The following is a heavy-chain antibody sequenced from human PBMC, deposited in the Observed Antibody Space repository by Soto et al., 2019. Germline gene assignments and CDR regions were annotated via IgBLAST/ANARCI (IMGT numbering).Heavy chain of an antibody. J-gene: IGHJ4*02. Sequence: QVQLVQSGAEEKKPGASVKVSCKASGYTFTSYAMHWVRQAPGQRLEWMGWINAGNGNTKYSQKFQGRVTITRDTAASTAYIKLSSLRSDDTAVYYCARGREPIDYCRQGTLVTVSS. CDR3: ARGREPIDY. CDR2: INAGNGNT. CDR1: GYTFTSYA. V-gene: IGHV1-3*05.